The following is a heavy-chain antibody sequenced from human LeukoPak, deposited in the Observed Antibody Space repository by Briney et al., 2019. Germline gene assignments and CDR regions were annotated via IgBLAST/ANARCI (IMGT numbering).Heavy chain of an antibody. V-gene: IGHV3-21*01. D-gene: IGHD6-13*01. CDR3: AKELRYSSSWSSFDY. J-gene: IGHJ4*02. Sequence: GGSLRLSCAASGFTFSSYSMNWVRQAPGKGLEWVSSISSRSSYIYYADSVKGRFTVSRDNAKNSLYLQMNSLRAEDTAVYYCAKELRYSSSWSSFDYWGQGTLVTVSS. CDR1: GFTFSSYS. CDR2: ISSRSSYI.